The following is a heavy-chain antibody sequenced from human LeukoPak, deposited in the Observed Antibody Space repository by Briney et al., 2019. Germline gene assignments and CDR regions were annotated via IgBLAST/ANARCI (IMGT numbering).Heavy chain of an antibody. CDR1: GFTFSTYS. CDR2: ISSTDMI. V-gene: IGHV3-48*02. CDR3: ARDHSWVFDY. J-gene: IGHJ4*02. Sequence: GGSLRLSCAASGFTFSTYSINWVRQAPGKGLEWISYISSTDMISYADSVKGRFTISRDNATDSLYLQMNSLRDDDTAVYYCARDHSWVFDYWGQGTPVTVSS. D-gene: IGHD2-15*01.